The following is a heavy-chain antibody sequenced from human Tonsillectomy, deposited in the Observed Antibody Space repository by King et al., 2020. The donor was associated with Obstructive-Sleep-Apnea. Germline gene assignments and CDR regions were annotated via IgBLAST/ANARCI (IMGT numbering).Heavy chain of an antibody. D-gene: IGHD6-13*01. Sequence: VTLKESGPVLVKPTETLTLTCTVSGFSLSNARMGVSWIRQPPGKALECLAHLFSNDEKSYSTSLKSRLTISKDTSKSQVVLTMTNMDPVDTATYYCARTLAAAGSHHFDYWGQGTLVTVSS. CDR2: LFSNDEK. J-gene: IGHJ4*02. V-gene: IGHV2-26*01. CDR3: ARTLAAAGSHHFDY. CDR1: GFSLSNARMG.